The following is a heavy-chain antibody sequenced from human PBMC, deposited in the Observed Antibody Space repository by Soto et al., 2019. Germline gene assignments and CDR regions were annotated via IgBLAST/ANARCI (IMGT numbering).Heavy chain of an antibody. V-gene: IGHV4-39*01. CDR2: IYYSGST. CDR1: GGSISSSSYY. D-gene: IGHD3-16*02. Sequence: SETLSLTCTVSGGSISSSSYYWGWIRQPPGKGLEWIGSIYYSGSTYYNPSLKSRVTISVDTSKNQFSLKLSSVTAADTAVYYCARLGGYDYIWGSYRYTKFDPWGQGTLVTVSS. J-gene: IGHJ5*02. CDR3: ARLGGYDYIWGSYRYTKFDP.